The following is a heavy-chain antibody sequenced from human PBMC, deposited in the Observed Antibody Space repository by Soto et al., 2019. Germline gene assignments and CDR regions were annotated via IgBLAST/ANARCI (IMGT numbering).Heavy chain of an antibody. CDR2: ISGSGGST. CDR3: AKVPYYDILYQFDY. Sequence: LRLSCAASGFTFSSYAMSWVRQAPGKGLEWVSAISGSGGSTYYADSVKGRFTISRDNSKNTLYLQMNSLRAEDTAVYYCAKVPYYDILYQFDYWGQGTLVTVSS. CDR1: GFTFSSYA. V-gene: IGHV3-23*01. D-gene: IGHD3-9*01. J-gene: IGHJ4*02.